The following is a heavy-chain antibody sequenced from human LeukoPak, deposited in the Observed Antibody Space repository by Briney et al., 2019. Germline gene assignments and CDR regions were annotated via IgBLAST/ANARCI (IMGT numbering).Heavy chain of an antibody. CDR3: VSDSESRSGGDY. CDR2: VNPDGSST. Sequence: GGSLRLSCAPSGFSFSTFWMHWVRQVPGKGLVWVSRVNPDGSSTSYADSVKGRFTISRDNAKNTVYLQMNSLRDEDTAVYYCVSDSESRSGGDYWGQGTLVTVSS. CDR1: GFSFSTFW. D-gene: IGHD1-26*01. J-gene: IGHJ4*02. V-gene: IGHV3-74*01.